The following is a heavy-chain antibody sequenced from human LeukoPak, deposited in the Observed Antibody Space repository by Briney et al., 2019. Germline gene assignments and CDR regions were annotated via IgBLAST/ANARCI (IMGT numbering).Heavy chain of an antibody. Sequence: SETLSLTCTVSGGSISSYYWSWIRQPPGKRLEWVGYMSDSGSTNYNPSLKSRVTISIDTSKNQFSLKLSSVTAADTAVYYCARETRTYGMDVWGQGTTVTVSS. CDR1: GGSISSYY. CDR3: ARETRTYGMDV. V-gene: IGHV4-59*01. J-gene: IGHJ6*02. CDR2: MSDSGST.